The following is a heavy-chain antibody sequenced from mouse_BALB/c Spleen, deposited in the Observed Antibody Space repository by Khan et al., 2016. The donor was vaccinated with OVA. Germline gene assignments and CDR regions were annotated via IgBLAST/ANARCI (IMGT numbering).Heavy chain of an antibody. CDR2: IWGGGTT. V-gene: IGHV2-6-5*01. CDR1: GFSLTDYG. D-gene: IGHD1-1*02. J-gene: IGHJ4*01. CDR3: AKLLWSHYYAMDY. Sequence: QVQLKESGPGLVAPSQSLSITCTVSGFSLTDYGVGWIRQPPGKGLEWLGVIWGGGTTHDNSALKSRLSISKDNSKSQAFLNMNSLQTDDTAMYYCAKLLWSHYYAMDYWGQGTSVTVSS.